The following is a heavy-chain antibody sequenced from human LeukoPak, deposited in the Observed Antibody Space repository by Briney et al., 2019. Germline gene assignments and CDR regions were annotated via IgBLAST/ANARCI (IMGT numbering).Heavy chain of an antibody. Sequence: PGGSLRLSCAASGFTFSSYTMNWVRQAPGKGLEWVSSISSSSYIYYADSVKGRFTISRDNAKNSLYLQMNSLRAEDTAVYYCARESTYYDILTGYYFYYFDYWGQGTLVTVSS. CDR1: GFTFSSYT. D-gene: IGHD3-9*01. J-gene: IGHJ4*02. V-gene: IGHV3-21*01. CDR2: ISSSSYI. CDR3: ARESTYYDILTGYYFYYFDY.